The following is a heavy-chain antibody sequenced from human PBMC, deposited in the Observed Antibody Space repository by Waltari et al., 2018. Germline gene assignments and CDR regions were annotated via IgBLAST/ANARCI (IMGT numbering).Heavy chain of an antibody. Sequence: QVQLQESGPGLVKPSETLSLTCTVSGGSISSYYWSWIRRPPGKGLEWIGHIDYSGSTNYNPPLKSRVTISVDTSKNQFSLKLSSVTAADTAVYYCARRRRDGYNYDYWGQGTLVTVSS. J-gene: IGHJ4*02. CDR2: IDYSGST. CDR3: ARRRRDGYNYDY. CDR1: GGSISSYY. V-gene: IGHV4-59*01. D-gene: IGHD5-12*01.